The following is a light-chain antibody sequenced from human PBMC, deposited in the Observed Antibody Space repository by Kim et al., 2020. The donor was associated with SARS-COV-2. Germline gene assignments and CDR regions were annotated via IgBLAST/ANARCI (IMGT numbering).Light chain of an antibody. CDR3: QQYNNCSPYT. V-gene: IGKV3-15*01. CDR2: CAS. Sequence: VSPGERATPSSRASQSVVSNLSCCQQKPRQAPRLLINCASTSATGVPARFSGSGSCTAYTLTISSLLSEDVAVYYCQQYNNCSPYTFGQGTKLEI. J-gene: IGKJ2*01. CDR1: QSVVSN.